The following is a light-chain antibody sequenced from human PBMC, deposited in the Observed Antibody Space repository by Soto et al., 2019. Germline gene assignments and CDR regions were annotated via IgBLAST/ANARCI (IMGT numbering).Light chain of an antibody. CDR3: SSYAGSSNV. J-gene: IGLJ1*01. CDR2: EVN. Sequence: QSALTQPPSASGSPGQTVAISCTGTSSDVGGYSYVSWYQQHPGKAPKLMIYEVNKRPSGVPDRFSGSKSGNTASLTVPGLQAEDEADYYCSSYAGSSNVFGTGTKVTVL. V-gene: IGLV2-8*01. CDR1: SSDVGGYSY.